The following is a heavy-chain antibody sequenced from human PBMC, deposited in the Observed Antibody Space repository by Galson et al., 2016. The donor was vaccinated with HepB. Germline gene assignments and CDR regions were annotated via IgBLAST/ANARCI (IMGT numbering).Heavy chain of an antibody. D-gene: IGHD2-2*01. Sequence: CAASGFTFSSYGMHWVRQAPGKGLEWVAVISYDGSNKYYADSVKGRFTISRDNSKNTLYLQMNSLRAEDTAVYYCAKDTARYCSSTSCSYGMDVWGQGTLVTVSS. CDR3: AKDTARYCSSTSCSYGMDV. V-gene: IGHV3-30*18. CDR2: ISYDGSNK. J-gene: IGHJ6*02. CDR1: GFTFSSYG.